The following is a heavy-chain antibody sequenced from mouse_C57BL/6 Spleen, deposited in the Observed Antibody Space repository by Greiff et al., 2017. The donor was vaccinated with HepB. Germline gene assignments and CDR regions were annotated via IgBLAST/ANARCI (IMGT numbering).Heavy chain of an antibody. V-gene: IGHV1-82*01. J-gene: IGHJ2*01. CDR3: ARWLPLDY. Sequence: VQGVESGPELVKPGASVKISCKASGYAFSSSWMNWVKQRPGKGLEWIGRIYPGDGDTNYNGKFKGKATLTADKAASTAYMQLSSLTSEDSAVYFCARWLPLDYWGQGTTLTVSS. D-gene: IGHD2-2*01. CDR2: IYPGDGDT. CDR1: GYAFSSSW.